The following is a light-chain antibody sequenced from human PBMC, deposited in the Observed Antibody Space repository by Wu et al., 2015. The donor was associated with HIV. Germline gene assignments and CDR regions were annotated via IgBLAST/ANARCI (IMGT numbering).Light chain of an antibody. CDR1: QSVSSKF. J-gene: IGKJ4*01. V-gene: IGKV3D-20*02. CDR3: QQRSSWLT. Sequence: DNVLTQSPGTLSLSPGERATLSCRASQSVSSKFLAWYQHRPGQAPRLLIYGASNRATGIPARFSGSGSETDFTLTISSLEPEDFAVYYCQQRSSWLTFGGGTKVEIK. CDR2: GAS.